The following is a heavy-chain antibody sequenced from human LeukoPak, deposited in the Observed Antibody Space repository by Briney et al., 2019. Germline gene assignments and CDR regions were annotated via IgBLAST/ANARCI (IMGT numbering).Heavy chain of an antibody. CDR2: IYSGGST. V-gene: IGHV3-53*01. CDR3: ARAFGPSPKYSYGTYYYYYGMDV. D-gene: IGHD5-18*01. CDR1: GFTFNTYT. Sequence: GGSLRLSCAASGFTFNTYTMNWVRQAPGKGLEWVSVIYSGGSTYYADSVKGRFTISRDNSKNTLYLQMNSLRAEDTAVYYCARAFGPSPKYSYGTYYYYYGMDVWGQGTTATVSS. J-gene: IGHJ6*02.